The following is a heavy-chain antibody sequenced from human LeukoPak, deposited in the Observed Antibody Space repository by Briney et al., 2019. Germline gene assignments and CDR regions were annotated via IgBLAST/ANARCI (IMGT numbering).Heavy chain of an antibody. CDR3: ATRILSWALFDY. D-gene: IGHD2-15*01. Sequence: ASVKVSCKASGYTFTSYYMHWVRQAPGKGLEWMGGFDPEDGETIYAQKFQGRVTMTEDTSTDTAYMELSSLRSEDTAVYYCATRILSWALFDYWGQGTLVTVSS. J-gene: IGHJ4*02. V-gene: IGHV1-24*01. CDR1: GYTFTSYY. CDR2: FDPEDGET.